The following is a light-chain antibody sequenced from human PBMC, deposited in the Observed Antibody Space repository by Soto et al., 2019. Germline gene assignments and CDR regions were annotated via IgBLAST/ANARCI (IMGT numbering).Light chain of an antibody. CDR2: DVN. Sequence: QSVLTQPASVSGSPGQSIAISCTGTSSDVGAFNHVSWYQQHTGEAPKLLIYDVNNRPSWVSDRFSGSKSGNAASLTISGHQADDVADYYCSSISTISTFEFGGGTKVTVL. CDR3: SSISTISTFE. V-gene: IGLV2-14*03. J-gene: IGLJ2*01. CDR1: SSDVGAFNH.